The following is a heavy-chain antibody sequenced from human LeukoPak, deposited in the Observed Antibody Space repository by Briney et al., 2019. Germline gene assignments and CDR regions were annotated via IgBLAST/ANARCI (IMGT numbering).Heavy chain of an antibody. CDR2: IYYSGST. V-gene: IGHV4-59*08. CDR3: TRHSTYYDILTGYPGALNLHNWFDP. Sequence: PSETLSLTCTVSGGSISSYYWSWIRQPPGKGLEWIGYIYYSGSTNYNPSLKSRVTISVDTSKNQFSLKLSSVTAADTAVYYCTRHSTYYDILTGYPGALNLHNWFDPWGQGTLVTVSS. J-gene: IGHJ5*02. D-gene: IGHD3-9*01. CDR1: GGSISSYY.